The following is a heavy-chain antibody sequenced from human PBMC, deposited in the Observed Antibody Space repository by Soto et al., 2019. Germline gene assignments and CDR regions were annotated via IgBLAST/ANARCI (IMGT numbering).Heavy chain of an antibody. J-gene: IGHJ6*02. CDR2: MNPNSGNT. CDR1: GYTFTSYD. D-gene: IGHD3-9*01. V-gene: IGHV1-8*01. Sequence: ASVKVSCKASGYTFTSYDINWVRQATGQGLEWMGWMNPNSGNTGYAQKFQGRVTMTRNTSISTAYMELSSLRSEDTAVYYCATDRRDILTGYLRGGMDVWGQGTTVTVSS. CDR3: ATDRRDILTGYLRGGMDV.